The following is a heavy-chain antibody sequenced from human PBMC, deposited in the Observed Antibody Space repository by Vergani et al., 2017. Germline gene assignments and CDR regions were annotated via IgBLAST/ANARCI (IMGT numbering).Heavy chain of an antibody. D-gene: IGHD6-19*01. CDR1: GGTFSSYA. J-gene: IGHJ4*02. Sequence: QVQLVQSGAEVKKPGSSVKVSCKASGGTFSSYAISWVRQAPGQGLEWMGGIIPIFGIANYAQKFQGRVTSTADKATSTAYMELSSLRSEDTAVYYCAREVWAAVAGTFYYFDYWGQGTLVTVSS. CDR3: AREVWAAVAGTFYYFDY. V-gene: IGHV1-69*17. CDR2: IIPIFGIA.